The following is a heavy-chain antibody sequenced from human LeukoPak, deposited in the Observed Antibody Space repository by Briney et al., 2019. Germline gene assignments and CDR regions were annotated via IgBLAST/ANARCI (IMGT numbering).Heavy chain of an antibody. CDR1: GFTFSSYG. D-gene: IGHD6-13*01. Sequence: GRSLKLSCAASGFTFSSYGMHWVRQAPGKGLEWVAVISYDGSNKYYADSVKGRFTISRDNSKNTLYLQMNSLRAEDTAVYYCAKDPRIAAAGYYYYGMDVWGQGTTVTVSS. V-gene: IGHV3-30*18. CDR2: ISYDGSNK. J-gene: IGHJ6*02. CDR3: AKDPRIAAAGYYYYGMDV.